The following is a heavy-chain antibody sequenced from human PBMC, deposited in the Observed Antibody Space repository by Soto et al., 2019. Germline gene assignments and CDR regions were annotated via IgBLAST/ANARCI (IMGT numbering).Heavy chain of an antibody. CDR2: ISYDGSKA. CDR1: GFTFNNYG. V-gene: IGHV3-33*01. CDR3: ARYNSDRLDY. Sequence: QVQLVESGGGVVQPGGSLRLSCAASGFTFNNYGMHWVRQAPGKGLEWVAVISYDGSKAYYADSVKGRFTIYRDNSKNTVYLQMYSLRTEDTAVFYCARYNSDRLDYWGQGTLVTVSS. J-gene: IGHJ4*02. D-gene: IGHD6-19*01.